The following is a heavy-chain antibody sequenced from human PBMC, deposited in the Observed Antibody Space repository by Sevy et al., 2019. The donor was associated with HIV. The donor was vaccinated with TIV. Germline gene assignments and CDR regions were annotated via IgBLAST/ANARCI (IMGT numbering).Heavy chain of an antibody. Sequence: GGSLRLSCAASGFTFSSYWMTWVRQAPGKGLEWVANMTQDGSEKYYVDSVKGRFTISRDNAKNSLYLQMNSLRAEDTAVYYCARGIYGSGSRLGLGYWGHGTLVTVSS. CDR1: GFTFSSYW. D-gene: IGHD3-10*01. CDR2: MTQDGSEK. V-gene: IGHV3-7*01. J-gene: IGHJ4*01. CDR3: ARGIYGSGSRLGLGY.